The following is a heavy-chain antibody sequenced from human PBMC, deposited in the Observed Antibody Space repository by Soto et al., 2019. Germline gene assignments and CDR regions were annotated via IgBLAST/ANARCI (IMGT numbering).Heavy chain of an antibody. CDR1: GHLFNNHW. J-gene: IGHJ5*02. CDR3: ARGYFDSGHGYDL. D-gene: IGHD3-10*01. CDR2: IFTRDSET. Sequence: EQLEQSGAEVKKPGESLKISCKGPGHLFNNHWIGWVRQTPGKGLEWMGLIFTRDSETKTSPSFQGHDSLSVDNSINTVYLQWTSLKTTDTGIYFCARGYFDSGHGYDLWGQGTLVTVSS. V-gene: IGHV5-51*01.